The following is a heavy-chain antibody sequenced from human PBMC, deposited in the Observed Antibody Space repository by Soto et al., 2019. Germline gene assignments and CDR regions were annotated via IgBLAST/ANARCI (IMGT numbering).Heavy chain of an antibody. CDR2: IYHSGST. Sequence: SETLSLTCAVSGGSIISGGYSWIWIRQPPGKGLEWIGYIYHSGSTYYNPSLKSRVTISVDRSKNQFSLKLSPVTAADTAVYYCARAGYCSSTSCRWFDPWGQGTLVTVSS. V-gene: IGHV4-30-2*01. CDR1: GGSIISGGYS. J-gene: IGHJ5*02. CDR3: ARAGYCSSTSCRWFDP. D-gene: IGHD2-2*01.